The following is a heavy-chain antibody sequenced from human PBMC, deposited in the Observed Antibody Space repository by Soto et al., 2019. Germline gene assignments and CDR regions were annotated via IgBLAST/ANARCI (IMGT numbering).Heavy chain of an antibody. CDR2: IYHSGST. CDR1: GGSISSGGYS. J-gene: IGHJ4*01. CDR3: ATLLRGGGRC. D-gene: IGHD2-15*01. V-gene: IGHV4-30-2*01. Sequence: QLQLQESGSGLVKPSQTLSLTCAVSGGSISSGGYSWSWIRQPPGRGLEWIGYIYHSGSTYYNPPLNSRVTMSVDRSKSQFSLKLSSVTAADTAVYYCATLLRGGGRCWGHGTLVTVSS.